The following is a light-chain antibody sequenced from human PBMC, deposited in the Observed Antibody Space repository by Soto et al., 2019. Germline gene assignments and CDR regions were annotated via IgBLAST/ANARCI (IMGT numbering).Light chain of an antibody. CDR1: QSISSW. Sequence: DIQMTQSPSTLSASVGDRVTITCRASQSISSWLAWYQQKPGKAPKLLIYKASSLESGVPSRFSGSGSGTEFTLTISSLQPDDFATYTSQQYNSYSETFGQGTKVDIK. CDR2: KAS. CDR3: QQYNSYSET. J-gene: IGKJ1*01. V-gene: IGKV1-5*03.